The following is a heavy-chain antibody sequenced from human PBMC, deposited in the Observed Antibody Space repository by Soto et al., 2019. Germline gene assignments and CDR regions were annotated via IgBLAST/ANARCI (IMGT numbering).Heavy chain of an antibody. CDR2: INTDGRET. CDR1: GFIFSNYW. CDR3: ARDGEGY. D-gene: IGHD2-21*01. V-gene: IGHV3-74*01. Sequence: EVHLVESGGGFVQPGGSLRLSCAASGFIFSNYWMHWVRQVPGKGLVWVSRINTDGRETNYADSVKGRFTVSRDNAKNTQFLQMNSLRVEDTAVYYCARDGEGYWGQGTLVTVSS. J-gene: IGHJ4*02.